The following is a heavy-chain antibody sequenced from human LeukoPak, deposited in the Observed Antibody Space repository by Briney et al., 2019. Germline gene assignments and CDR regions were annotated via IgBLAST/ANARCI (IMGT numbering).Heavy chain of an antibody. J-gene: IGHJ5*02. CDR1: GGSISSYY. CDR2: IYYSGST. V-gene: IGHV4-59*01. CDR3: ASYGDPLAAANNWFDP. D-gene: IGHD6-13*01. Sequence: PSETLSLTCTVSGGSISSYYWSWIRQPPGKGLKWIGYIYYSGSTNYNPSLKSRVTISVDTSKNQFSLKLSSVTAADTAVYYCASYGDPLAAANNWFDPWGQGTLVTVSS.